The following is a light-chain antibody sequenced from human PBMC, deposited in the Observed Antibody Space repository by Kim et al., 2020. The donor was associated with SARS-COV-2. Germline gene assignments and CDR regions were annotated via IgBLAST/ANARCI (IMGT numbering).Light chain of an antibody. Sequence: ASVSLTCTLSSGHSTYAIAWYQQQPDKSPRYFMKVYSDGRHVKGDGIPDRLSGSSSGPQRYLTISSLQSEDEADYYCQTWGSGTVVFGGGTQLTVL. CDR2: VYSDGRH. V-gene: IGLV4-69*01. CDR3: QTWGSGTVV. CDR1: SGHSTYA. J-gene: IGLJ2*01.